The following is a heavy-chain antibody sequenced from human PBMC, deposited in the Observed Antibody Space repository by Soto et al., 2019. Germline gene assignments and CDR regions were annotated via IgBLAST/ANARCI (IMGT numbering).Heavy chain of an antibody. CDR1: GGSFSGYY. J-gene: IGHJ5*02. Sequence: SETLSLTCAVYGGSFSGYYWSWIRQPPGKGLEWIGEINHSGSTNYNPSLKSRVTISVDTSKNQFSLKLSSVTAADTAVYYCARGPDIVVVVAAKGWFDPWGQGTLVTVSS. CDR2: INHSGST. V-gene: IGHV4-34*01. D-gene: IGHD2-15*01. CDR3: ARGPDIVVVVAAKGWFDP.